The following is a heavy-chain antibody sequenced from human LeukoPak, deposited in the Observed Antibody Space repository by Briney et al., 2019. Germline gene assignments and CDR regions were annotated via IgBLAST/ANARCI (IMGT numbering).Heavy chain of an antibody. J-gene: IGHJ4*02. D-gene: IGHD3-3*01. CDR2: ISYDGSNK. Sequence: GGSLRLSCAASGFTFSSYAMHWVRQAPGKGLEWVAVISYDGSNKYYADSVKGRFTISRDNSKNTLYLQMNSLRAEDTAVYYCARGGPYDFWSGQTSYWGQGTLVTVSS. CDR3: ARGGPYDFWSGQTSY. CDR1: GFTFSSYA. V-gene: IGHV3-30-3*01.